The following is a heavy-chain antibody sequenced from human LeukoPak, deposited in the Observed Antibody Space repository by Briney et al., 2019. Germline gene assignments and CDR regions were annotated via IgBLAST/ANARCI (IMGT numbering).Heavy chain of an antibody. CDR1: GFTFSSYS. CDR2: ISSSSSYI. J-gene: IGHJ5*02. D-gene: IGHD3-16*02. Sequence: PGGSLRLSCAASGFTFSSYSMNWVPQAPGKGLEWVSSISSSSSYIYYADSVKGRFTISRDNAKNSLYLQMNSLRAEDTAVYYCARDYVWGSYRPTPGDPWGQGTLVTVSS. V-gene: IGHV3-21*01. CDR3: ARDYVWGSYRPTPGDP.